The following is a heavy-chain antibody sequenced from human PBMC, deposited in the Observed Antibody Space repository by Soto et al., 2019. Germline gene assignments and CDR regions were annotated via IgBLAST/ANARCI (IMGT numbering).Heavy chain of an antibody. CDR1: GGSISSYY. J-gene: IGHJ4*02. CDR3: ARSSLEGYSSGWSYYFDY. D-gene: IGHD6-19*01. V-gene: IGHV4-59*01. CDR2: IYYSGST. Sequence: SETLSLTCTVSGGSISSYYWSWIRQPPGKGLEWIGYIYYSGSTNYNPSLKSRVTISVDTSKNQFSLKLSSVTAADTAVYYCARSSLEGYSSGWSYYFDYWGQGTLVTVS.